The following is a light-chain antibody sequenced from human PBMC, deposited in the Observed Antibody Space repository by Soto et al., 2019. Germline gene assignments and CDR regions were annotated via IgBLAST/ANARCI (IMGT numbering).Light chain of an antibody. Sequence: EIVMTQSPATLSVSPGERATLSCRASQSVSRNLAWYQQKPGQPPRLLIYDASTRATGVPARFGGSGSGTEYTLTISGLQSEDFAVYYCQQYGDWPPHTFGQGTKVEI. CDR2: DAS. CDR1: QSVSRN. CDR3: QQYGDWPPHT. J-gene: IGKJ2*01. V-gene: IGKV3-15*01.